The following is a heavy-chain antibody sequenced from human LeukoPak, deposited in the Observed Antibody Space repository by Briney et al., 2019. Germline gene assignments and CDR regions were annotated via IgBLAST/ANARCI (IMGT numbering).Heavy chain of an antibody. CDR2: IYYSGST. V-gene: IGHV4-59*01. CDR3: ARVTGYMTEDYFDY. CDR1: GGSISSYY. D-gene: IGHD6-13*01. J-gene: IGHJ4*02. Sequence: SETLSLTCTVSGGSISSYYWSWIRQPPGKGLEWIGYIYYSGSTNYNPSLKSRVTISVDTSKNQFSLRLSSVTATDTAVYYCARVTGYMTEDYFDYWGQGTLITVSS.